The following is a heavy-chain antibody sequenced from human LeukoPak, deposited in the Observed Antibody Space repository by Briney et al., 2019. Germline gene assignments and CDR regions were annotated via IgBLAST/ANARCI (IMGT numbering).Heavy chain of an antibody. D-gene: IGHD2-2*01. V-gene: IGHV1-2*02. CDR1: GYTFTGYY. CDR2: INPNSGGT. Sequence: ASVKVSCKASGYTFTGYYMHWVRQAPGQGLEWMGWINPNSGGTNYAQKFQGRVTMTRDTSISTAYMELSRLRSDDTAVYYCARDEGYQLLPQCYFDYWGQGTLVTVSS. CDR3: ARDEGYQLLPQCYFDY. J-gene: IGHJ4*02.